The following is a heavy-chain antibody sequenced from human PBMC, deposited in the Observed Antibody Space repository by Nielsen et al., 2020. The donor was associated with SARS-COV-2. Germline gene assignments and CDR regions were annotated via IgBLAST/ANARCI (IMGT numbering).Heavy chain of an antibody. Sequence: GESLKISCAASGFTVSSNYMSWVHQAPGKGLEWLSIIYSGGSTYYADSVKGRFTISRDNSKNTLYLQMNSLRAEDTAVYYCARYDFWSGYGNWFDPWGQGTRVTVSS. J-gene: IGHJ5*02. CDR3: ARYDFWSGYGNWFDP. D-gene: IGHD3-3*01. CDR2: IYSGGST. CDR1: GFTVSSNY. V-gene: IGHV3-53*01.